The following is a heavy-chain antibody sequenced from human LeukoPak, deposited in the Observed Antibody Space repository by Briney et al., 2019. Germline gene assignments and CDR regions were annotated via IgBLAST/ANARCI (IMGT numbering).Heavy chain of an antibody. CDR3: ASSLRFLELDAFDI. V-gene: IGHV3-48*04. Sequence: HPGGSLRLSCAASGFTFSSYAMSWVRQAPGKGLEWVSYISSSGSTIYYADSVKGRFTISRDNAKNSLYLQMNSLRAEDTAVYYCASSLRFLELDAFDIWGQGTMVTVSS. CDR1: GFTFSSYA. D-gene: IGHD3-3*01. J-gene: IGHJ3*02. CDR2: ISSSGSTI.